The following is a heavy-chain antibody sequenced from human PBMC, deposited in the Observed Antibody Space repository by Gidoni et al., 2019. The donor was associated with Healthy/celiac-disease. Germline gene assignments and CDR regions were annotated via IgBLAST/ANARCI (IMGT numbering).Heavy chain of an antibody. CDR1: GYTFTCYG. CDR3: ARDPITIFGVVGGKKEPANNWFDP. V-gene: IGHV1-18*01. D-gene: IGHD3-3*01. J-gene: IGHJ5*02. Sequence: QVQLVQSGAEVKKPGASVKVSCKASGYTFTCYGISWVRQAPGQGLEWMGWTSAYNGNTNYAQKLQGRVTMTTDTSTSTAYMELRSLRSDDTAVYYCARDPITIFGVVGGKKEPANNWFDPWGQGTLVTVSS. CDR2: TSAYNGNT.